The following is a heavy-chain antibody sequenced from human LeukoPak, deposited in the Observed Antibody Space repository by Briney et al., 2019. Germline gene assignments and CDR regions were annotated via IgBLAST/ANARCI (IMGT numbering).Heavy chain of an antibody. J-gene: IGHJ4*02. Sequence: GGALRLSCAASGFTVSSNFMSWVRQAPGEGLDWVSVLYTDGSTYYADSVKGRFTISRDNSKNTLYLQMNSLRAEDTAVYYCARVELRFLEWLFDYWGQGTLVTVSS. CDR3: ARVELRFLEWLFDY. CDR1: GFTVSSNF. CDR2: LYTDGST. D-gene: IGHD3-3*01. V-gene: IGHV3-66*02.